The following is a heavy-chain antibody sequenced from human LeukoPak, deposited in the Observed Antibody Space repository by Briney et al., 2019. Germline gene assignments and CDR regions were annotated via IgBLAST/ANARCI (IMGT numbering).Heavy chain of an antibody. CDR3: ASGLATYYYGSGDY. CDR2: MNPNSGNT. Sequence: ASVKVSCKASGYTFTSYDINWVRQATGQGLEWMGWMNPNSGNTGYAQKFQGRVTMTRNTSINTAYMELSSLRSEDTAVYYCASGLATYYYGSGDYWGQGTLVTVSS. J-gene: IGHJ4*02. D-gene: IGHD3-10*01. V-gene: IGHV1-8*01. CDR1: GYTFTSYD.